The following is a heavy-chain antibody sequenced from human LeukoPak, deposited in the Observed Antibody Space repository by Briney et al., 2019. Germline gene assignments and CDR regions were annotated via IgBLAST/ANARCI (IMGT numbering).Heavy chain of an antibody. CDR3: ARGGEQWLVRHYYGMDV. J-gene: IGHJ6*02. CDR1: GYTFTSYY. V-gene: IGHV1-46*01. Sequence: ASVKVSCKASGYTFTSYYMHWVRQAPGQGLEWMGIINPSGGSTSYAQKFQGRVTMTRDTSTSTVYMELSSLRSEDTAVYYCARGGEQWLVRHYYGMDVWGQGTTVTVSS. D-gene: IGHD6-19*01. CDR2: INPSGGST.